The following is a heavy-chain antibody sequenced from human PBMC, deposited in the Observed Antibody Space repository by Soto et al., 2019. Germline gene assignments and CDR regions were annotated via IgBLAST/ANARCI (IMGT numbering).Heavy chain of an antibody. CDR2: IYYSGST. CDR1: GCSISSYY. V-gene: IGHV4-59*01. J-gene: IGHJ4*02. Sequence: AATLTLTCTVSGCSISSYYWSWVRQAPGKGLEWIGYIYYSGSTNYNPSLKSRVTISVGTSKNQFSLQLSSVTAADTAVYYCAMDHSYLHWSLEYWGQGTPVTVSP. D-gene: IGHD2-8*02. CDR3: AMDHSYLHWSLEY.